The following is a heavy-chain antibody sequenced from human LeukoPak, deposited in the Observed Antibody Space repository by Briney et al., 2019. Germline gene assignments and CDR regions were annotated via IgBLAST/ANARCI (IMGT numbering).Heavy chain of an antibody. D-gene: IGHD4-17*01. V-gene: IGHV1-2*02. J-gene: IGHJ4*02. Sequence: ASVKVSCKASGYTFTGYYMHWVRQAPGQGLEWMGWINPNSGSTNYAQKFQGRVTMTKDTSISTAFMDLSRLRSDDTAVYYCARRGNYGDYFDYWGQGTLVTVSS. CDR1: GYTFTGYY. CDR2: INPNSGST. CDR3: ARRGNYGDYFDY.